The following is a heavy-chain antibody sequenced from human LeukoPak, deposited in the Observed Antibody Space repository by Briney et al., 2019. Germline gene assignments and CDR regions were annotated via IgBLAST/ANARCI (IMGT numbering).Heavy chain of an antibody. D-gene: IGHD2-15*01. J-gene: IGHJ4*02. CDR1: GYTFTSYY. Sequence: ASVKVSCKASGYTFTSYYMHWERQAPGQGLEWMGIINPSGGSTSYAQKFQGRVTMTRDMSTSTVYMELSSLRSEDTAVYYCARWGVVIAANDYWGQGTLVIVSS. CDR3: ARWGVVIAANDY. V-gene: IGHV1-46*01. CDR2: INPSGGST.